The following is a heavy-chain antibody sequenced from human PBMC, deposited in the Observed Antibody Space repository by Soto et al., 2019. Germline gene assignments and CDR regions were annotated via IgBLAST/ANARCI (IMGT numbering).Heavy chain of an antibody. Sequence: SLRLSCAASGFTFSSYAMHWVRQAPGKGLEWVAVISYDGSNKYYADSVKGRFTISRDNSKNTLYLQMNSLRAEDTAVYYCARDSGIAVAGTVYWGQGTLVTVSS. D-gene: IGHD6-19*01. CDR3: ARDSGIAVAGTVY. CDR2: ISYDGSNK. J-gene: IGHJ4*02. CDR1: GFTFSSYA. V-gene: IGHV3-30-3*01.